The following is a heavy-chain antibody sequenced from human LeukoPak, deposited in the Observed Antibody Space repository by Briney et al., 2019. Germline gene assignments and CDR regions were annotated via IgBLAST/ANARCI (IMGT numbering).Heavy chain of an antibody. J-gene: IGHJ4*02. CDR1: GYTFTSYY. V-gene: IGHV1-46*01. CDR2: INPSGGST. CDR3: ARMAYGEAVADY. D-gene: IGHD6-19*01. Sequence: ASVKVSCKASGYTFTSYYMHWVRQAPGQGLEWMGIINPSGGSTNYAQKLQGRVTMTTDTSTSTAYMELRSLRSDDTAVYYCARMAYGEAVADYWGQGTLVTVSS.